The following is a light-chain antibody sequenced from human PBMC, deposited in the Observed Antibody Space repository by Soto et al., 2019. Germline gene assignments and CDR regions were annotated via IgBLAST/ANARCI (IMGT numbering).Light chain of an antibody. CDR2: AAS. J-gene: IGKJ1*01. CDR1: QGISVY. CDR3: QKYSRPQT. V-gene: IGKV1-27*01. Sequence: DIQMTQSPSSLSASVGDRVTLTCRASQGISVYLAWYQQKPGEVPKLLIYAASTLQSGVPSRFSGSGSGTDFTLTISSLQPEDVATYYCQKYSRPQTFGQGTKVEIK.